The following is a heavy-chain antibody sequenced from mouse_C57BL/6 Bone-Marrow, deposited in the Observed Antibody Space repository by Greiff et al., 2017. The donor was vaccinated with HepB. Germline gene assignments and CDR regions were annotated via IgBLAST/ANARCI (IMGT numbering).Heavy chain of an antibody. Sequence: VQRVESGPELVKPGASVKISCKASGYAFSSSWMNWVKQRPGKGLEWIGRIYPGDGDTNYNGKFKGKATLTADKSSTTAYMQLSILTSEDSAVYFCARSYYGSSPAWFAYWGQGTLVTVSA. CDR3: ARSYYGSSPAWFAY. CDR2: IYPGDGDT. J-gene: IGHJ3*01. V-gene: IGHV1-82*01. D-gene: IGHD1-1*01. CDR1: GYAFSSSW.